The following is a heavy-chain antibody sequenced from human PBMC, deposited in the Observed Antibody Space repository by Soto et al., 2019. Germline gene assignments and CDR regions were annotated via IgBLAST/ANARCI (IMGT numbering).Heavy chain of an antibody. D-gene: IGHD2-21*02. Sequence: EMQLLESGGGLVQPGGSLRLSCAASGLTFSSYGMTWVRQAPGKGLEWVSFSSATGAGTYFADSVKGRFTISRDNSKNTLYLQIISLRAAHTAVYYCAMDRRAGGNYGCYSDFWVQGALVIVSS. V-gene: IGHV3-23*01. CDR3: AMDRRAGGNYGCYSDF. J-gene: IGHJ4*02. CDR1: GLTFSSYG. CDR2: SSATGAGT.